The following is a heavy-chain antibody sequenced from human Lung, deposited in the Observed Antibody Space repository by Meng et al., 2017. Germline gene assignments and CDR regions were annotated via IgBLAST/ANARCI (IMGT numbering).Heavy chain of an antibody. Sequence: QVQLVEAGGGVVQPGRPLRLSCVASGFSFSTYPVHWVRQAPGKGLQWVAIIAHDGYNKDYADSVKGRFTISRDNSKNTLSLEMNDLRVEDTAVYYCTRRGNWGSAFDIWGQGTMVTVSS. J-gene: IGHJ3*02. CDR2: IAHDGYNK. D-gene: IGHD3-16*01. CDR3: TRRGNWGSAFDI. V-gene: IGHV3-30*04. CDR1: GFSFSTYP.